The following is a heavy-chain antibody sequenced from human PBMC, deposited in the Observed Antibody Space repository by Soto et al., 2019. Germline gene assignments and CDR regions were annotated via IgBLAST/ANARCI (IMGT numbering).Heavy chain of an antibody. Sequence: ASVKVSCKASGFTFTSSAVQWVRQARGQRLEWIGWIVVGSGNTNYAQKFQERVTITRDMSTSTAYMELSSLRSEDTAVYYRAADSRDFDALDIWGQGTMVTVSS. CDR2: IVVGSGNT. CDR1: GFTFTSSA. J-gene: IGHJ3*02. D-gene: IGHD3-10*01. CDR3: AADSRDFDALDI. V-gene: IGHV1-58*01.